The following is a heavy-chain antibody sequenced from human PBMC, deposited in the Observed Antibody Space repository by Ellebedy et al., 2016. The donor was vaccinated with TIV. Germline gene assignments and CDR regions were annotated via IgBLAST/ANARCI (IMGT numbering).Heavy chain of an antibody. CDR1: GGSISSYY. CDR3: ARGRGVGATSPPGY. D-gene: IGHD1-26*01. CDR2: IYYSGST. Sequence: SETLSLTCTVSGGSISSYYWSWIRQPPGKGLEWIGYIYYSGSTNYNPSLKSRVTISVDTSKNQFSLKLSSVTAADTAVYYCARGRGVGATSPPGYWGQGTLVTVSS. J-gene: IGHJ4*02. V-gene: IGHV4-59*01.